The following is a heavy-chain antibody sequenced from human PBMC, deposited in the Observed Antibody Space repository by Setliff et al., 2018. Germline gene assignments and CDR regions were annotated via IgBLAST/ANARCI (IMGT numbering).Heavy chain of an antibody. CDR3: ARDQELYYCKAGTACYTNYYGLGV. V-gene: IGHV1-69*13. CDR2: IIPIFGTA. D-gene: IGHD3-10*01. J-gene: IGHJ6*02. CDR1: GGTFSSYA. Sequence: SVKVSCKASGGTFSSYAISWVRQAPGQGLEWMGGIIPIFGTANYAQKFQGRVTITADESTSTAYMELSSLRSEDTAVYYCARDQELYYCKAGTACYTNYYGLGVWGQGTTVTVSS.